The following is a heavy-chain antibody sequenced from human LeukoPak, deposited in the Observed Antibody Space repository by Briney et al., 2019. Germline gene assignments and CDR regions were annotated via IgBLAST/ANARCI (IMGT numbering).Heavy chain of an antibody. J-gene: IGHJ4*02. D-gene: IGHD2-2*01. V-gene: IGHV4-38-2*02. CDR2: IYHSGST. Sequence: SETLSLTCTVSGYSISSGYYCGWIRQPPGKGLEWIGSIYHSGSTYYNPSLKRRVTISVDTSKDQFSLKLSSVTAADTVVYYRARDLLKLGYCSSTSCYSLYWGQGTLVTVSS. CDR1: GYSISSGYY. CDR3: ARDLLKLGYCSSTSCYSLY.